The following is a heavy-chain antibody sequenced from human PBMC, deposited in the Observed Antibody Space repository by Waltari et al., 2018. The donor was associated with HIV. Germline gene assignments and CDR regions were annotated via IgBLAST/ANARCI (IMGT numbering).Heavy chain of an antibody. CDR2: IIPIFGTA. J-gene: IGHJ6*02. V-gene: IGHV1-69*01. D-gene: IGHD2-2*01. CDR3: ARDGQYQLLSHYYGMDV. CDR1: GGTFSSYA. Sequence: QVQLVQSGAEVKKPGSSVKVPCKASGGTFSSYAISWVRQGPGQGLEWMGGIIPIFGTANYAQKFQGRVTITADESTSTAYMELSSLRSEDTAVYYCARDGQYQLLSHYYGMDVWGQGTTVTVSS.